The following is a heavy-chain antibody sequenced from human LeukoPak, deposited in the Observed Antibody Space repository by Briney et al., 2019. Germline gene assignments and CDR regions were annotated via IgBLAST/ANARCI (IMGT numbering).Heavy chain of an antibody. J-gene: IGHJ6*03. CDR2: INPNSGGT. D-gene: IGHD3-10*01. CDR3: AREEVSGGSGSYYYYYYYMDV. CDR1: GYTFTGYY. Sequence: ASVKVSCKASGYTFTGYYMHWVRQAPGQGLEWMGWINPNSGGTNYAQKFQGRVTMTRDTSISTAYMELSRLRSDDTAVYYCAREEVSGGSGSYYYYYYYMDVWGKGTTVTVSS. V-gene: IGHV1-2*02.